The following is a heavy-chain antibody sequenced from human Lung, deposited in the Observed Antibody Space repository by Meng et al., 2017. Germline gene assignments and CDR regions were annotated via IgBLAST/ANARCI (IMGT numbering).Heavy chain of an antibody. CDR1: GGSFSDYY. J-gene: IGHJ4*02. D-gene: IGHD4-11*01. Sequence: QVQLKQWGAGLLKPSETLSLTCVVSGGSFSDYYWSWIRQPTGKGLEWIGEINHSGSTNYNPSLESRATISVDTSQNNLSLKLSSVTAADSAVYYCARGPTTMAHDFDYWGQGTLVTGSS. CDR2: INHSGST. CDR3: ARGPTTMAHDFDY. V-gene: IGHV4-34*01.